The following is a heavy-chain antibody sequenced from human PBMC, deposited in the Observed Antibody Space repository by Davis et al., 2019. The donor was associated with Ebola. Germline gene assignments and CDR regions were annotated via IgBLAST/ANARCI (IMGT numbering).Heavy chain of an antibody. Sequence: PGGSLRLSCAASGFTFNNAWMSWVRQAPGKGLEWVGRIRSKADGGTADYAAPVKGRFTISRDDSKNTLYLQMNSLKTEDTAVYYCTTAPYSYGYDYYYMDVWGKGTTVTVSS. J-gene: IGHJ6*03. CDR3: TTAPYSYGYDYYYMDV. CDR1: GFTFNNAW. D-gene: IGHD5-18*01. V-gene: IGHV3-15*01. CDR2: IRSKADGGTA.